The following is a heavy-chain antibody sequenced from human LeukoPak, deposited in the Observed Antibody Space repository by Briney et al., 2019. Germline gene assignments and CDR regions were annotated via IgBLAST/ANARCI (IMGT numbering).Heavy chain of an antibody. CDR1: GYTFSRNG. CDR3: ARVDGVYSNSPYYGMDV. Sequence: GASVKVSCKASGYTFSRNGISWVRQAPGQGLEWMGWISGYNGNAKYPQKLQGRVTMTTDTSTTTAYMELRSLRSDDTAVYYCARVDGVYSNSPYYGMDVWGQGTTVTVSS. J-gene: IGHJ6*02. D-gene: IGHD4-11*01. V-gene: IGHV1-18*01. CDR2: ISGYNGNA.